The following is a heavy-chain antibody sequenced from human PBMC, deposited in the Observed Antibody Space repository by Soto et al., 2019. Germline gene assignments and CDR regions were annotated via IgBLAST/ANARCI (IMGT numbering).Heavy chain of an antibody. Sequence: PSETLSLTCTVSGGSISSSSYYWGWIRQPPGKGLEWIGSIYYSGSTYYNPSLKSRVTISVDTSKNQFSLKLSSVTAADTAVYYCARRYSGSYQGGFDYWGQGTLVTVSS. CDR2: IYYSGST. CDR3: ARRYSGSYQGGFDY. D-gene: IGHD1-26*01. J-gene: IGHJ4*02. V-gene: IGHV4-39*01. CDR1: GGSISSSSYY.